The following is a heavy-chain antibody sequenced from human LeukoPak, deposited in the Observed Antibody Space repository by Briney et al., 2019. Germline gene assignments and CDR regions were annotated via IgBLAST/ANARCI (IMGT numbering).Heavy chain of an antibody. V-gene: IGHV3-74*01. Sequence: GGSLRLSCAASGFTFSSYWMHWVRQTPGKGLVWVSRINGAGSSISYADSVKGRVTISRDNAKNTLYLQMNNLRAEDTAVYYCARGRDYKNDYWGQGTLVTVSS. CDR2: INGAGSSI. J-gene: IGHJ4*02. CDR1: GFTFSSYW. D-gene: IGHD4-11*01. CDR3: ARGRDYKNDY.